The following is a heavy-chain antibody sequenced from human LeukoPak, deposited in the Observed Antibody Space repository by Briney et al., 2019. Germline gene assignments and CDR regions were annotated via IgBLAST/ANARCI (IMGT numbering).Heavy chain of an antibody. Sequence: GGSLRLSCAASGFTFSSHSMNWLRQAPGKGLEWVSYISAGSSTIYYADSVKGRFTISRDDAKNSLYLQMNSLRAEDTAVYYCAKSEGGINDAFDIWGQGTMVTVSS. CDR3: AKSEGGINDAFDI. CDR1: GFTFSSHS. D-gene: IGHD1-14*01. V-gene: IGHV3-48*01. J-gene: IGHJ3*02. CDR2: ISAGSSTI.